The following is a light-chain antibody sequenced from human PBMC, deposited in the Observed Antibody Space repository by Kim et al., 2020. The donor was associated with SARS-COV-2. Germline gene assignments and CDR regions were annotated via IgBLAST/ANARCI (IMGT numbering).Light chain of an antibody. CDR3: QQYENLDYP. V-gene: IGKV1-33*01. CDR2: DAS. J-gene: IGKJ2*01. CDR1: QDIKNN. Sequence: DIQMTQSPSSLSASVGDRVTITCQASQDIKNNLNWFQQKPGKAPEVLISDASNLETGVPPRFSGGGSGTPFTFTIPSLQPDDVATYYWQQYENLDYPFGQGTKLEI.